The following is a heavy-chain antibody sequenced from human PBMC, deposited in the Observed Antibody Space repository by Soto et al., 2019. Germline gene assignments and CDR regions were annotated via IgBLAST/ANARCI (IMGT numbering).Heavy chain of an antibody. CDR3: ARDVFNGGYSPSPTDYGMDV. Sequence: GESLKISCAASGFTFMSYAMDWGLQSPGKGLEWVAVISYDGSNKYYADSVKGRFTISRDNSKNTLYLQMNSLRAEDTAVYYCARDVFNGGYSPSPTDYGMDVWGQGTTVTVSS. J-gene: IGHJ6*02. V-gene: IGHV3-30-3*01. D-gene: IGHD6-13*01. CDR1: GFTFMSYA. CDR2: ISYDGSNK.